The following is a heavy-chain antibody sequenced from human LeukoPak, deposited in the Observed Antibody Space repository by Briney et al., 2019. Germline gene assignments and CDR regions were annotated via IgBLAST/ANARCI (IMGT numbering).Heavy chain of an antibody. CDR3: ARVPYYYDSSGYYEYYFDY. Sequence: SETLSLTCTVSGGSISSGGYYWSWIRQHPGKGLEWIGYIYYSGSTNYNPSLKSRVTISVDTSKNQFSLKLSSVTAADTAVYYCARVPYYYDSSGYYEYYFDYWGQGTLVTVSS. D-gene: IGHD3-22*01. CDR1: GGSISSGGYY. CDR2: IYYSGST. J-gene: IGHJ4*02. V-gene: IGHV4-61*08.